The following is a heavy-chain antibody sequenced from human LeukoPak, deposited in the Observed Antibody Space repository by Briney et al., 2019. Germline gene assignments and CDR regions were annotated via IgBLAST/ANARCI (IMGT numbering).Heavy chain of an antibody. J-gene: IGHJ4*02. Sequence: SEXLSLTCTVSGGSISSSSYYWGWIRQPPGKGLEWIGSIYYSGSTYYKPALKSRFTISVERDKNEFSLKLSSVTAADTAVYYCARHTYNWEWVYWGQGTLVTVSS. V-gene: IGHV4-39*01. CDR1: GGSISSSSYY. CDR2: IYYSGST. CDR3: ARHTYNWEWVY. D-gene: IGHD1-20*01.